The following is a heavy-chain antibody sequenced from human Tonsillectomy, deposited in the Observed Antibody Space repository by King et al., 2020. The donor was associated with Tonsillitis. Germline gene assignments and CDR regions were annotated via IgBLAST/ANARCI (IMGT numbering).Heavy chain of an antibody. CDR3: TTPGSVYSSSYDY. CDR1: GFTFSGSA. Sequence: VQLVESGGGLVQPGGSLKLSCAASGFTFSGSAMHWVRQASGNGLEWVGRIRSKANSYATAYAASVKGRFTISRDDSKNTAYLQMNSLKTEDTPVYYCTTPGSVYSSSYDYWGQGTLVTVSS. V-gene: IGHV3-73*02. J-gene: IGHJ4*02. D-gene: IGHD6-6*01. CDR2: IRSKANSYAT.